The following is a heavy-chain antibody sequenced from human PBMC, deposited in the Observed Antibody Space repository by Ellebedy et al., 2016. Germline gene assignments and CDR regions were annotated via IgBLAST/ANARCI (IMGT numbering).Heavy chain of an antibody. D-gene: IGHD2-15*01. CDR2: IKQDGSEK. CDR1: GFTFSSYW. J-gene: IGHJ4*02. CDR3: ARVAATGY. V-gene: IGHV3-7*01. Sequence: GESLKISXAASGFTFSSYWMSWVRQAPGKGLEWVANIKQDGSEKYYVDSVKGRFTISRDNAKNSLYLQMNSLRAEDTAVYYCARVAATGYWGQGTLVTVSS.